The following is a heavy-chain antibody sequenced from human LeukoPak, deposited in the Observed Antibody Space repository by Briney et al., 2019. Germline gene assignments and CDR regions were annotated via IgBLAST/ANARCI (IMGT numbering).Heavy chain of an antibody. CDR1: GYSISSGYY. CDR3: ARLFDSGSYGAAFDI. D-gene: IGHD1-26*01. V-gene: IGHV4-38-2*02. CDR2: IHHSGST. J-gene: IGHJ3*02. Sequence: SETLPLTCTVSGYSISSGYYWGWIRQPPGKGLEWIGNIHHSGSTYYNPSLKSRVTISVGTSKNQFSLKLTSVTAADTAVYYCARLFDSGSYGAAFDIWGQGTMVTVSS.